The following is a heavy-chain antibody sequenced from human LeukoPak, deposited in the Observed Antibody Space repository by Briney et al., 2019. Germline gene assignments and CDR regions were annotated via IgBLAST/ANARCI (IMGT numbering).Heavy chain of an antibody. V-gene: IGHV4-34*01. CDR3: ARGAYYDFWSGYPKCNWFDP. CDR2: INHSGRT. J-gene: IGHJ5*02. Sequence: SETLSVTCAVYGGSFIGCYWSWMRQPPGRGLEWMGEINHSGRTNYNPSVKSRVTISVDTSKNQFSLKLSSVTAADTAVYYCARGAYYDFWSGYPKCNWFDPWGQGTLVTVSS. CDR1: GGSFIGCY. D-gene: IGHD3-3*01.